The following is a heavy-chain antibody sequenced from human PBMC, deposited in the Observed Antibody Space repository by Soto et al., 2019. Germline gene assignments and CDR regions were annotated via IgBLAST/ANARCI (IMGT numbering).Heavy chain of an antibody. D-gene: IGHD1-7*01. CDR1: GYTFTSYG. CDR3: ARGEYWNYGPFDY. V-gene: IGHV1-18*01. Sequence: ASVKVSCKASGYTFTSYGISWVRQAPGQGLEWMGWISAYNGNTNYAQKLQGRVTMTTGTSTSTAYMELRSLRPDDTAVYYCARGEYWNYGPFDYRGQGTLVTVSS. J-gene: IGHJ4*02. CDR2: ISAYNGNT.